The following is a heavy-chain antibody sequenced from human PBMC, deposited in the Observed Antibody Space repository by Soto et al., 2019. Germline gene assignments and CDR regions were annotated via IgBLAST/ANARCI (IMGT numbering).Heavy chain of an antibody. CDR3: ARDRRLRDGYKLHWYFDL. CDR1: GGTFSSYA. D-gene: IGHD2-2*01. Sequence: QVQLVQSGAEVKKPGSSVKVSCKASGGTFSSYAISWVRQAPGQGLEWMGGISPIFGTANYAQKFQGRVTITADESASTVYRELSSLRAEDTAVYYCARDRRLRDGYKLHWYFDLWGRGTLLTVSS. CDR2: ISPIFGTA. J-gene: IGHJ2*01. V-gene: IGHV1-69*12.